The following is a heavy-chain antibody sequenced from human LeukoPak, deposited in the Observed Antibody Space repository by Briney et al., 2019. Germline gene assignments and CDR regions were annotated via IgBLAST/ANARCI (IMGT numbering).Heavy chain of an antibody. J-gene: IGHJ4*02. CDR1: GFTFSSYG. D-gene: IGHD2-21*01. V-gene: IGHV3-30*03. CDR2: ISYDGSNK. Sequence: GGSLRLSCAASGFTFSSYGMHWVRQAPGKGLEWVAVISYDGSNKYYADSVKGRFTISRDNSKNTLYLQMNSLRAEDTAVYYCARDLGSPVVGYWGQGTLVTVSS. CDR3: ARDLGSPVVGY.